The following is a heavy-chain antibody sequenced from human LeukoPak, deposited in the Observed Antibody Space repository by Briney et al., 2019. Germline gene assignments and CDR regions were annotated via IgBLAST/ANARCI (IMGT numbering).Heavy chain of an antibody. V-gene: IGHV3-23*01. D-gene: IGHD3-22*01. CDR3: AKDGLYYDGSEHVYYFDS. J-gene: IGHJ4*02. CDR2: IIYSGGAT. Sequence: LPGGSLRLSCAASGFTFSRSAMTWVRQGPGTALEFVASIIYSGGATYYADSVKGRFTISRDNSKNTLYLQMNSLRAEDTALYYCAKDGLYYDGSEHVYYFDSWGRGTLVTVSS. CDR1: GFTFSRSA.